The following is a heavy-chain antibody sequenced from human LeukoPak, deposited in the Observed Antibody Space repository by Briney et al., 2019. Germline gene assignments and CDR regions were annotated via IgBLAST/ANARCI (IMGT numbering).Heavy chain of an antibody. J-gene: IGHJ6*03. D-gene: IGHD3-16*02. V-gene: IGHV4-59*01. CDR3: ARGAFGGVIAAYYYYYMDV. CDR1: GGSISSCY. CDR2: IYYSGST. Sequence: SETLSLTCTVSGGSISSCYWSWIRQPPGKGLEWIGYIYYSGSTNYNPSLKSRVTISVDTSKNQFSLKLSSVTAADTAVYYCARGAFGGVIAAYYYYYMDVWGKGTTVTVSS.